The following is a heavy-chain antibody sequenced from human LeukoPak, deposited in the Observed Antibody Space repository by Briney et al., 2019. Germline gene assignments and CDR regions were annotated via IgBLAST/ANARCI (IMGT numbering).Heavy chain of an antibody. J-gene: IGHJ4*02. CDR2: INWNGGST. CDR3: ARVRGVVVPAANDY. D-gene: IGHD2-2*01. Sequence: GGSMRLSYGASGFTFSFYWMTWVRQAPGKGLEWVSGINWNGGSTGYADSVKGRFTISRDNAKNSLYLQMNSLRAEDTALYYCARVRGVVVPAANDYWGQGTLVTVSS. V-gene: IGHV3-20*03. CDR1: GFTFSFYW.